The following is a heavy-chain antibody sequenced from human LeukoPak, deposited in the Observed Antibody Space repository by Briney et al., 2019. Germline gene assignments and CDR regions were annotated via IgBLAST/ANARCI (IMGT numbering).Heavy chain of an antibody. Sequence: GGSLRLSCAASGLTFSSYEMNWVRQAPGKGLEWVSYISSSGSTIYYADSVKGRFTISRDNAKNSLYLQMNSLRAEDTAVYYCARDGGQLWRSSYYGMDVWGQGTTVTVSS. CDR1: GLTFSSYE. J-gene: IGHJ6*02. V-gene: IGHV3-48*03. CDR2: ISSSGSTI. CDR3: ARDGGQLWRSSYYGMDV. D-gene: IGHD5-18*01.